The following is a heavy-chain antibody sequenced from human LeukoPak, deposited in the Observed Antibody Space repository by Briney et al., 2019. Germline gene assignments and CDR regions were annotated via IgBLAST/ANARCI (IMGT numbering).Heavy chain of an antibody. V-gene: IGHV3-23*01. J-gene: IGHJ4*02. D-gene: IGHD6-25*01. CDR3: AKGAASEYYFDS. Sequence: GGSLRLSCAASGSTFSSYAMRWVRQAPGKGLEWVSGISGSGGSTYYADSVKGRFTISRDNSKNTLYLQMNSLRAEDTAVYCCAKGAASEYYFDSWGQGTLVTVSS. CDR2: ISGSGGST. CDR1: GSTFSSYA.